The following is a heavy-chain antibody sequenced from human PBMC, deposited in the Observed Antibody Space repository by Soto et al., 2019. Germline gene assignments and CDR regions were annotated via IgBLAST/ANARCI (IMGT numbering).Heavy chain of an antibody. D-gene: IGHD3-22*01. CDR2: ISAYNGNT. J-gene: IGHJ4*02. V-gene: IGHV1-18*01. Sequence: ASVKVSCKASGYTFTSYGISWVRQAPGQGLEWMGWISAYNGNTNYAQKLQGRVTMTTDTSTSTAYMELRSLRSDDTAVYYCAGDHPYDSSGYFFDYWGQGTLVTVSS. CDR3: AGDHPYDSSGYFFDY. CDR1: GYTFTSYG.